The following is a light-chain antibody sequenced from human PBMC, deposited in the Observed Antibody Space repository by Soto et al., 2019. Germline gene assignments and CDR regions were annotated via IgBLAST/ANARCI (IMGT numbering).Light chain of an antibody. Sequence: VSVSPGERATLFCRASQSVRSSLAWYQQKPGQAPRLFIYDASTRATGIPARFSGSGSGTEFTLTISSLQSEDFAVYYCQQYNSWPETFGQGTKVDI. CDR1: QSVRSS. CDR3: QQYNSWPET. CDR2: DAS. J-gene: IGKJ1*01. V-gene: IGKV3-15*01.